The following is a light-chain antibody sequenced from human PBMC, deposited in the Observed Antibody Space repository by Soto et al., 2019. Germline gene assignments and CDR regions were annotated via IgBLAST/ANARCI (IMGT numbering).Light chain of an antibody. CDR3: CSFAGGRNV. CDR2: EVS. J-gene: IGLJ1*01. V-gene: IGLV2-23*02. CDR1: SSDVGGYNY. Sequence: QSALTQPASVSGSPGQSITISCTGTSSDVGGYNYVSWYQHHPGKAPKLMIFEVSQRPSGVSSRFSGSKSGSTASLTISGLQAEDEADYYCCSFAGGRNVFGTGTKLTVL.